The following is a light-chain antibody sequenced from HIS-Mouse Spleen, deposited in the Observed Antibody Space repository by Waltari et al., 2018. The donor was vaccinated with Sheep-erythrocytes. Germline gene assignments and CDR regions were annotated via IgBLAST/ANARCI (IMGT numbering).Light chain of an antibody. CDR3: CSYAGSYTYV. V-gene: IGLV2-11*01. CDR1: SSDVGGYNY. Sequence: QSALTQPRSVSGSPGQSVTISCTGTSSDVGGYNYVSWYQQHPGKAPKIMINDVSKRPSGCPDLFSGSKSGNTASLTISGLQAEDEADYYCCSYAGSYTYVFGTGTKVTVL. J-gene: IGLJ1*01. CDR2: DVS.